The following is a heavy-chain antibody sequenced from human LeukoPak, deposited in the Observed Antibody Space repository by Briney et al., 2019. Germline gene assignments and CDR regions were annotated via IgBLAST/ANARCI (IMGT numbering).Heavy chain of an antibody. J-gene: IGHJ4*02. V-gene: IGHV3-11*01. CDR1: GFTFSDFY. D-gene: IGHD6-13*01. Sequence: PGGSLRLSCAASGFTFSDFYMSWTRQAPGKGLEWISYISSSGSPIYYADSVRGRFTISRDNAKNSLYLQMNTLRAEDTAVYYCARDLSTSSEDWWDYWGQGALVTVSS. CDR2: ISSSGSPI. CDR3: ARDLSTSSEDWWDY.